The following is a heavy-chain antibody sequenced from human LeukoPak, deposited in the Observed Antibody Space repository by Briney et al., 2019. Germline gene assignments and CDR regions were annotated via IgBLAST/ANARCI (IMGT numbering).Heavy chain of an antibody. J-gene: IGHJ2*01. Sequence: SGTLSLTCAVSGGSISNSNWWSWVRQPPGKGLEWIGEVFHSGSTNYNPSLKSRVTVSVDKSKNQFSLKLNSVTAAGTAVYYCARPSGSYWYFDLWGRGTLVTVSS. CDR2: VFHSGST. D-gene: IGHD1-26*01. CDR1: GGSISNSNW. CDR3: ARPSGSYWYFDL. V-gene: IGHV4-4*02.